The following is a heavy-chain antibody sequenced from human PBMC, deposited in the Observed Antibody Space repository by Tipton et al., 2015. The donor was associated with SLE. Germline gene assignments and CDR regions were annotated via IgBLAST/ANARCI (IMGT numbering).Heavy chain of an antibody. Sequence: QLVQSGAEVKKPGASVKVSCKASGYTFTNYGISWVRQAPGQGLEWMGWISGYNGHTNYAQKVQDRVTMTTDASTTTAYMELTSLRYDDTAVYYCARTTTRYDSTGDNDYWGQGTLVTVSS. CDR1: GYTFTNYG. D-gene: IGHD3-22*01. V-gene: IGHV1-18*01. J-gene: IGHJ4*02. CDR3: ARTTTRYDSTGDNDY. CDR2: ISGYNGHT.